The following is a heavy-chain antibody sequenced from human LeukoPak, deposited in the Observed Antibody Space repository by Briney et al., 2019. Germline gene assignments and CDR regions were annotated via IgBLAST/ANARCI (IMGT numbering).Heavy chain of an antibody. V-gene: IGHV4-34*01. CDR2: IHHTGAT. D-gene: IGHD3-9*01. Sequence: SETLSLTCVVSGGSLSGYYWGWIRQPPGKGLEWIGEIHHTGATTSNPSLKSRVSLPLDSSRNELSLRLISVTAADTGLYFCARGLDKTFWYFDIWGRGTLVTVS. J-gene: IGHJ2*01. CDR1: GGSLSGYY. CDR3: ARGLDKTFWYFDI.